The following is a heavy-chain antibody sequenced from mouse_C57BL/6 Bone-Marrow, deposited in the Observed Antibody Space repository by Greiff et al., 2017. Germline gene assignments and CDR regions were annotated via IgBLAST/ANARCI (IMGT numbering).Heavy chain of an antibody. Sequence: QVQLQQPGAELVKPGASVKLSCKASGYTFTSYWMHWVKQRPGQGLEWIGMIDPNSGSTNYNEKFKSKATLTVDKSSSTAYMQLSSLTSEDSAVYYCARGWLLQFAYWGQGTLVTVSA. J-gene: IGHJ3*01. D-gene: IGHD2-3*01. CDR2: IDPNSGST. CDR1: GYTFTSYW. CDR3: ARGWLLQFAY. V-gene: IGHV1-64*01.